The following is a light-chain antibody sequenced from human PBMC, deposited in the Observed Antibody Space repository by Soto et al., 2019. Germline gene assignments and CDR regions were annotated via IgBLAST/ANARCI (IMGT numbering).Light chain of an antibody. CDR1: SSNIGNNA. CDR3: AAWDDSLNACV. J-gene: IGLJ3*02. CDR2: YDD. V-gene: IGLV1-36*01. Sequence: QSVLTQPPSVSEAPRQRVTISCSGSSSNIGNNAVNWYQQLPGKAPKLLIYYDDLLPSGVSDRFSGSKSGTSASLAITGLESEDEADYYCAAWDDSLNACVFGGGTALTLL.